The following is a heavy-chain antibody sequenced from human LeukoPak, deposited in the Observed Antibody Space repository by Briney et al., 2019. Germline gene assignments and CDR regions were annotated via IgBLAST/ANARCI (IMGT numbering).Heavy chain of an antibody. D-gene: IGHD7-27*01. V-gene: IGHV5-51*01. CDR1: GYSFTNYW. CDR3: ARPKTGTSDAFDI. Sequence: GESLKISRKGSGYSFTNYWIGWVRQMPGRGLEWLGIFYPADSDTRYSPSFQGQVSMSADKSISTAYPQWSSLKASDTAIYYCARPKTGTSDAFDIWGQGTMVTVSS. J-gene: IGHJ3*02. CDR2: FYPADSDT.